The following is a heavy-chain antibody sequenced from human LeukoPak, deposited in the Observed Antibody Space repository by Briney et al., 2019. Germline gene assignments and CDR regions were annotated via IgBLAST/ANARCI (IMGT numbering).Heavy chain of an antibody. Sequence: GGSLRLSCATSGFTFSSYAMHWVRQAPGKGLGWVAVISYDGSNKYYADSVKGRFTISRDNSKNTLYLQMNSLRAEDTAVYYCVRVESYDKNDYYRPFDCWRQGTLVTVSS. D-gene: IGHD3-22*01. CDR3: VRVESYDKNDYYRPFDC. CDR2: ISYDGSNK. V-gene: IGHV3-30-3*01. CDR1: GFTFSSYA. J-gene: IGHJ4*02.